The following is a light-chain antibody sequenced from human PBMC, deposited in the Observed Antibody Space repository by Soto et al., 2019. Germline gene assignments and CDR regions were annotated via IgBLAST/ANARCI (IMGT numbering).Light chain of an antibody. V-gene: IGLV2-14*01. CDR2: EVS. CDR3: TSYTRDTALV. J-gene: IGLJ1*01. Sequence: QSALTQPASVSGSPGQSITTSCTGTSSDVGTYNYVSWYQHHPGKAPKLIIYEVSNRPSGVSNRFSGSKSGSTASLTISGLQAEDEADYHCTSYTRDTALVFGTGTKVTVL. CDR1: SSDVGTYNY.